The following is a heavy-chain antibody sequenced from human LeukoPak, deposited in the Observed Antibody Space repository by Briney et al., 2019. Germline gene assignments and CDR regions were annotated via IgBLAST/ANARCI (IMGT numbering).Heavy chain of an antibody. D-gene: IGHD6-13*01. CDR1: GGSISSSSYY. V-gene: IGHV4-39*01. J-gene: IGHJ5*02. CDR2: IYSGGNT. Sequence: KSSETLSLTCTVSGGSISSSSYYWGWIRQPPGTGLEWIGSIYSGGNTYYNPSLKSRVTISVDASKNQCSLRLSSVTAADTAVYYCARALRQQLVTGWFDPWGQGTLVTVSS. CDR3: ARALRQQLVTGWFDP.